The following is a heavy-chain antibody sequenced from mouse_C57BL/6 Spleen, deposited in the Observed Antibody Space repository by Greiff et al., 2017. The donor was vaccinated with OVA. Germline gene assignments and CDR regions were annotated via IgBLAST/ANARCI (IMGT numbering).Heavy chain of an antibody. D-gene: IGHD2-4*01. CDR2: IHPNSGST. Sequence: QVQLQQPGAELVKPGASVTLSCKASGYTFTSYWMHWVKQRPGQGLEWIGMIHPNSGSTNYNEKFKSKATLTVDKSSSTAYMQLSSLTSEDSAVYYCARDDYDAWFADWGQGTLVTVSA. CDR3: ARDDYDAWFAD. CDR1: GYTFTSYW. J-gene: IGHJ3*01. V-gene: IGHV1-64*01.